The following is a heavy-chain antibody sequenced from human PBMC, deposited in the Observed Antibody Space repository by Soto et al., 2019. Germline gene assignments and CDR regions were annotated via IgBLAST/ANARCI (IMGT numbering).Heavy chain of an antibody. D-gene: IGHD4-17*01. CDR3: AHAPPVTTGGDY. CDR2: IYWDDDK. CDR1: GFSLSTTGVG. J-gene: IGHJ4*02. V-gene: IGHV2-5*02. Sequence: QITLKESGPTLVKPTQTLTLTCTFSGFSLSTTGVGVGWIRQPPGKALDWLALIYWDDDKRYSPPLKSRPPLXTXXSKNQAVLTITTMDPIDTAPYYCAHAPPVTTGGDYWGQGTLVPVSS.